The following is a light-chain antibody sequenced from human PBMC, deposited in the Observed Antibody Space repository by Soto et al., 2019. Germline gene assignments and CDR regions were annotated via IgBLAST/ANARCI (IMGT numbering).Light chain of an antibody. CDR1: QSLLHSNGYTY. V-gene: IGKV2-28*01. CDR2: LGS. Sequence: DIVMTQSPLSLPVTPGEPASISCRSSQSLLHSNGYTYLDWYLQKPGQSPQLLIYLGSNRASGVPDRFSGSGSGTDFTLKIRRVEAGDVGVYYCLQPLQSWTFGQGTKVEIK. CDR3: LQPLQSWT. J-gene: IGKJ1*01.